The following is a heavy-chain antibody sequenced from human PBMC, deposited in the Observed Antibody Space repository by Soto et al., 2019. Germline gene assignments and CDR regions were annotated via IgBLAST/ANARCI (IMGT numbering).Heavy chain of an antibody. V-gene: IGHV1-46*01. D-gene: IGHD3-3*01. CDR2: INPSGGST. Sequence: VSVKVSCKASGYTFTSYDMHWARQAPGKGLEWMGIINPSGGSTSYAQKFQGRVTMTRDTSTSTVYMELSSLRSEDTAVYYCARDGLRFLEWLWGPYYYYGMDVWGQGTTVTVSS. CDR3: ARDGLRFLEWLWGPYYYYGMDV. J-gene: IGHJ6*02. CDR1: GYTFTSYD.